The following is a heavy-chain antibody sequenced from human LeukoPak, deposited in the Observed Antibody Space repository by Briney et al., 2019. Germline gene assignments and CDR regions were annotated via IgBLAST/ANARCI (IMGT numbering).Heavy chain of an antibody. J-gene: IGHJ2*01. V-gene: IGHV1-46*01. Sequence: ASVKVSCKASGYTFTSYYMHWVRQAPGQGLEWMGIINPSGGSTSYAQKFQGRVTMTRDTSTSTVYMELSSLRSEDTAVYYCARGGRAYCGGDSAYWYFDLWGRGTLVTVSS. D-gene: IGHD2-21*02. CDR1: GYTFTSYY. CDR3: ARGGRAYCGGDSAYWYFDL. CDR2: INPSGGST.